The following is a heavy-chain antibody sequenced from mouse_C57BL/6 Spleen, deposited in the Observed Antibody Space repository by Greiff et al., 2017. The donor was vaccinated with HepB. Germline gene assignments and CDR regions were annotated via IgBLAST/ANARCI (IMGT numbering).Heavy chain of an antibody. D-gene: IGHD2-4*01. V-gene: IGHV5-2*01. J-gene: IGHJ3*01. CDR3: ERRGDYDVFAY. Sequence: EVQRVESGGGLVQPGESLKLSCESNEYEFPSHDMSWVRKTPEKRLELVAAINSDGGSTYYPDTMERRFIISRDNTKKTLYLQMSSLRSEDTALYYWERRGDYDVFAYWGQGTLVTVSA. CDR1: EYEFPSHD. CDR2: INSDGGST.